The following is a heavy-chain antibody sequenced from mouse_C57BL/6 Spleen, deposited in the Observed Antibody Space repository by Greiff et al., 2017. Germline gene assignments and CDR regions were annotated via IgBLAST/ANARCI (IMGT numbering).Heavy chain of an antibody. CDR2: ISSGGDYI. D-gene: IGHD2-4*01. J-gene: IGHJ1*03. V-gene: IGHV5-9-1*02. CDR1: GFTFSSYA. Sequence: EVKLMESGEGLVKPGGSLKLSCAASGFTFSSYAMSWVRQTPEKRLEWVAYISSGGDYIYYADTVKGRFTISRDNARNTLYLQMSSLKSEDTAMYYCTREFYDYDDGDFDVWGTGTTVTVSS. CDR3: TREFYDYDDGDFDV.